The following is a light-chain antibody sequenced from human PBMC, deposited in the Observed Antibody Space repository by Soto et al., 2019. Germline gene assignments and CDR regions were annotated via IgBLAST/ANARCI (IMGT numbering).Light chain of an antibody. V-gene: IGKV1-6*01. Sequence: AIQMTQSPSSLSASVGDRVTITCRASQVVRDDLGWYQQKPGKAPKLLIYAASSIHSGVPSRFGGSGSVTDFTLTISSLQPEDVATYYCLHDFSYPRTFGQGTKVEIK. CDR1: QVVRDD. CDR3: LHDFSYPRT. J-gene: IGKJ1*01. CDR2: AAS.